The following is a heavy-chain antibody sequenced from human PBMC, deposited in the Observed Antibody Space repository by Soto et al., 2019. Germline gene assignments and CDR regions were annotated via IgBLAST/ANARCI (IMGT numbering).Heavy chain of an antibody. D-gene: IGHD4-4*01. CDR1: GGSISSYY. CDR3: ARTVLTTVTTNLTPRLLTDWFDP. Sequence: PSETLSLTCTVSGGSISSYYWSWIRQPPGKGLEWIGYIYYSGSTNYNPSLKSRVTISVDTSKNQFSLKLSSVTAADTAVYYCARTVLTTVTTNLTPRLLTDWFDPWGQGTLVTVSS. J-gene: IGHJ5*02. CDR2: IYYSGST. V-gene: IGHV4-59*01.